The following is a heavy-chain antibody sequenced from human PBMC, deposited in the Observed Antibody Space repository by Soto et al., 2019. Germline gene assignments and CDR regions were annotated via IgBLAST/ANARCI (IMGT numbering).Heavy chain of an antibody. Sequence: PSETLSLTCAIYGGSFSGYYWSWLRQPPGKGLEWIGEINHSGSTNYNPSLKSRVTISADTSKNQFSLKLSSVTAADTAVYYCASDHFLYEIAAADGLYYIMDVWTQGTRVTLSS. D-gene: IGHD3-9*01. CDR1: GGSFSGYY. J-gene: IGHJ6*02. V-gene: IGHV4-34*01. CDR3: ASDHFLYEIAAADGLYYIMDV. CDR2: INHSGST.